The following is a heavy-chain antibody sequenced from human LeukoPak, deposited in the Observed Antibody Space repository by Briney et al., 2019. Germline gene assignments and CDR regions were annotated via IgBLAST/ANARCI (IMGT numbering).Heavy chain of an antibody. CDR3: ASSGSYRFDY. J-gene: IGHJ4*02. Sequence: PGGSLRLSCAPSGFTFSRHTMNCVRQAPGKRLEWVSHISTTGSATSYADSVKGGFTISRDNAKDSLYLQMNSRRDEDTAVYYCASSGSYRFDYWGQGTLVTVSS. CDR2: ISTTGSAT. V-gene: IGHV3-48*02. D-gene: IGHD1-26*01. CDR1: GFTFSRHT.